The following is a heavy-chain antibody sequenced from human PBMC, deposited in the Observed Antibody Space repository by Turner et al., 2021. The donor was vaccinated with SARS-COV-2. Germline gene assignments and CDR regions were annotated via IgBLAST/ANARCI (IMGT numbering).Heavy chain of an antibody. CDR3: ARHYGVKSYYYYGMDV. Sequence: EVQLVESGGVVVQPGGSLRLSCAASGFTFSSYAMNWVRQAPGKGLEWVSYISTGGSTVYYADSVKGRFTISRDNAKNSLYLQMNSLRAEDTAVYYCARHYGVKSYYYYGMDVWGQGTTVTVSS. V-gene: IGHV3-48*03. CDR2: ISTGGSTV. D-gene: IGHD4-17*01. J-gene: IGHJ6*02. CDR1: GFTFSSYA.